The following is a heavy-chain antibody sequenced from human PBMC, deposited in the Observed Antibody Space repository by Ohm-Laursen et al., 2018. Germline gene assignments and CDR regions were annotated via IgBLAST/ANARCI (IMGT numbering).Heavy chain of an antibody. J-gene: IGHJ3*01. CDR2: LWYDGSNK. CDR3: ARDRTVYGVGNGLDALDV. CDR1: GFNFGAHN. D-gene: IGHD3-3*01. Sequence: SLRLSCTASGFNFGAHNMDWVRQAPGKGLEWVSLLWYDGSNKLYAESVKGRFTISRDASKKTLYLQMSALSAEDTAVYYCARDRTVYGVGNGLDALDVWGQGTMVTVSS. V-gene: IGHV3-33*01.